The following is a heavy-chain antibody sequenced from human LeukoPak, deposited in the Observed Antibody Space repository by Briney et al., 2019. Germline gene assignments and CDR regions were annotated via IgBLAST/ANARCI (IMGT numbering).Heavy chain of an antibody. CDR1: GGSISSYY. J-gene: IGHJ5*02. V-gene: IGHV4-4*07. D-gene: IGHD6-13*01. CDR3: ARVLKQQLVPDNWFDP. Sequence: SETLSLTCTVSGGSISSYYWSWIRQPAGKGLEWIGRIHTSGSTNYNPSLKSRVTMSVDTSKNQFSLKLSSVTAADTAVYYCARVLKQQLVPDNWFDPWGQGTLVTVPS. CDR2: IHTSGST.